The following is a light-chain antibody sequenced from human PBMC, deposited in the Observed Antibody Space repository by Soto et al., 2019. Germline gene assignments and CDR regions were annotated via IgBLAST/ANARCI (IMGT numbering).Light chain of an antibody. Sequence: QSVLTQQPSASGTPGQRVTISCSGSSSNIGRNTVNWYQQLPGTAPKLLIYSNNQRPSRVPDRFSGSKSGTSASLAISGLQSEDEADYYCAAWDDSLNGVVFGGGTKVTVL. J-gene: IGLJ2*01. CDR1: SSNIGRNT. CDR2: SNN. CDR3: AAWDDSLNGVV. V-gene: IGLV1-44*01.